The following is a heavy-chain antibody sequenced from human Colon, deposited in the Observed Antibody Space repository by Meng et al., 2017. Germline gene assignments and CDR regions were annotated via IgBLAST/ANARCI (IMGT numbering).Heavy chain of an antibody. V-gene: IGHV4-59*01. CDR2: IYYSGST. CDR3: ARGGASSKWLDP. Sequence: SETLSLTCTVSGDSITSYYWSWIRQPPGKGLEWIAWIYYSGSTNYNPSLKRRVTISMDTSKHQFSLNPTSVTTADTAVYYCARGGASSKWLDPWGQGILVTVSS. D-gene: IGHD6-6*01. J-gene: IGHJ5*02. CDR1: GDSITSYY.